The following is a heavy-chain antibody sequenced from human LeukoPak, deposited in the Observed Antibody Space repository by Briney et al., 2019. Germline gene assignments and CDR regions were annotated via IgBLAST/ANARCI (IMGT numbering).Heavy chain of an antibody. J-gene: IGHJ4*02. Sequence: GGSLRLSCAASGFTFSSYWMNWVRQAPGKGLEGVAYINQDGSETSYVDSVKGRFTISRDNAKNSLYLHIKSLRAEDTAVYYCARGSWLDYWGQGTLVTVSS. D-gene: IGHD6-13*01. CDR3: ARGSWLDY. CDR1: GFTFSSYW. CDR2: INQDGSET. V-gene: IGHV3-7*01.